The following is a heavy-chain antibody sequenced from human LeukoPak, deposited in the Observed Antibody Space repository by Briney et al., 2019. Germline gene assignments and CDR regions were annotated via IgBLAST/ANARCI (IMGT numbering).Heavy chain of an antibody. D-gene: IGHD2-21*01. CDR2: IYYSGST. CDR1: GGSISSSSYY. V-gene: IGHV4-39*07. J-gene: IGHJ5*02. CDR3: ARGIPLLKWFDP. Sequence: PSETLSLTCTVSGGSISSSSYYWGWIRQPPGKGLEWIGSIYYSGSTYYNPSLKSRLSISLDTSKNQFSLKLTSVTAADTAIYYCARGIPLLKWFDPWGLGTLVTVSS.